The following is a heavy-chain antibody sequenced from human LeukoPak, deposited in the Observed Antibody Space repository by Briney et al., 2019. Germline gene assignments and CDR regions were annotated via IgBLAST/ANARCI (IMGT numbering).Heavy chain of an antibody. CDR2: IYYSGNT. D-gene: IGHD4-23*01. Sequence: PSETLSLTCTVSGGSISSSSYYWGWIRQPPGKGLEWIGSIYYSGNTYYNPSLKSRVTISIDTSKNQFSLKLSSVTAADTAVYYCANSANYGGNSGYFDYWGQGTLVTVSS. J-gene: IGHJ4*02. V-gene: IGHV4-39*01. CDR1: GGSISSSSYY. CDR3: ANSANYGGNSGYFDY.